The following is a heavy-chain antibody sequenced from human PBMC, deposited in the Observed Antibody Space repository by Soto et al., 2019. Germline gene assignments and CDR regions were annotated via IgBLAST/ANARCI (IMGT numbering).Heavy chain of an antibody. J-gene: IGHJ5*02. CDR1: GGSVNSYY. Sequence: SETLSLTCTVSGGSVNSYYWSWIRQPPGKGLEWIGYMYYRGTTKYNPSLQSRVTISVDTSKNQFSLKLSSVTAADTAVYYCATTGGYSFGNMGVDPWGQGTLVTVSS. V-gene: IGHV4-59*02. CDR2: MYYRGTT. CDR3: ATTGGYSFGNMGVDP. D-gene: IGHD5-18*01.